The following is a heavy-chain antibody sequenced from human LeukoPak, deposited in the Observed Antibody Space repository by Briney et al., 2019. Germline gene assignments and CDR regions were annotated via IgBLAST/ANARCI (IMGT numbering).Heavy chain of an antibody. CDR1: GFTFSNTA. D-gene: IGHD2-2*01. V-gene: IGHV3-30-3*01. CDR3: AREIWGLLGYCSSTSCYALDY. J-gene: IGHJ4*02. CDR2: ISYDGSNK. Sequence: GGSLRLSCAGSGFTFSNTAMSWVRQAPGKGLEWVAVISYDGSNKYYADSVKGRFTISRDNSKNTLYLQMNSLRAEDTAVYYCAREIWGLLGYCSSTSCYALDYWGQGTLVTVSS.